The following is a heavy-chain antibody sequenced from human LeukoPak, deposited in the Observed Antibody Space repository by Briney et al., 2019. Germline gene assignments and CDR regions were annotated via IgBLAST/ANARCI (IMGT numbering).Heavy chain of an antibody. V-gene: IGHV4-4*09. J-gene: IGHJ4*02. CDR2: VQTSGGT. CDR3: ASSGSWGPSDY. Sequence: PSGTLSLTCTVSGVSISTYHWSWIRQPPGKGLEWIGYVQTSGGTDDNSSLKRRVTISVDTSKNQFSLKVTSATAADSAIYYCASSGSWGPSDYWGQGLMVTVSS. CDR1: GVSISTYH. D-gene: IGHD1-26*01.